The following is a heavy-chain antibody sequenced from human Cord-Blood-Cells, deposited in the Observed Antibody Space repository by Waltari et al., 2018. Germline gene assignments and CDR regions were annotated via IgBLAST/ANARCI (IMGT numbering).Heavy chain of an antibody. J-gene: IGHJ3*02. V-gene: IGHV1-69*06. D-gene: IGHD6-6*01. CDR1: GGTFSSYA. CDR3: AGDSPYSSSSSRAFDI. Sequence: QVQLVQSGAEVKKPGSSVKVSCQASGGTFSSYAISWVRQAPGQGLEWMGGIIPIFGTANYAQKFQGRVTITADKSTGTAYMGLSSLRSEDTAVYYCAGDSPYSSSSSRAFDIWGQGTMVTVSS. CDR2: IIPIFGTA.